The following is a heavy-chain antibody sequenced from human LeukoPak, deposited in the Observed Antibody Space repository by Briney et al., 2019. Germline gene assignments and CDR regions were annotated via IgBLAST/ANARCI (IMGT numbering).Heavy chain of an antibody. V-gene: IGHV1-18*01. CDR2: ISAYNGNT. CDR3: ARDLGEYIAVVTDRFDY. CDR1: GYTFTSYG. J-gene: IGHJ4*02. D-gene: IGHD2-21*02. Sequence: PLASVKVSCKASGYTFTSYGISWVRQAPGQGLEWMGWISAYNGNTNYAQKLQGRVTMTTDTSTSTAYMELRSLRSDDTAVYYCARDLGEYIAVVTDRFDYWGQGTLVTVSS.